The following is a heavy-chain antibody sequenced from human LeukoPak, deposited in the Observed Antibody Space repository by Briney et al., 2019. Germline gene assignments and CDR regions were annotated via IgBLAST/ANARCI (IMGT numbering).Heavy chain of an antibody. J-gene: IGHJ5*02. CDR1: GYTFTGYY. V-gene: IGHV1-2*02. CDR2: INPNSGGT. Sequence: ASVKVSCKASGYTFTGYYMHWVRQAPGQGLEWMGWINPNSGGTNYAQKFQGRVTMTRNTSISTAYKELSSLRSEDTAVYYCARDPRSGYSYGGWSWFDPWGQGTLVTVSS. D-gene: IGHD5-18*01. CDR3: ARDPRSGYSYGGWSWFDP.